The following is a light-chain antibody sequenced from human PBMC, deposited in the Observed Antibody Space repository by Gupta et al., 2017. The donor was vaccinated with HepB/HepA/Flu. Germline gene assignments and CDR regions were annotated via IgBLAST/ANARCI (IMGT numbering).Light chain of an antibody. V-gene: IGLV1-40*01. CDR3: QSYDSSLSGYV. J-gene: IGLJ1*01. Sequence: QSVLTQPPAVSGAPGQRGTISCSGSSSNIGAGYDVHWYQQLPGKAPKLLIYGNSNRPSGVPDRISGSKSVTSASLAITGLQAEDEADYYCQSYDSSLSGYVFGTGTKVTVL. CDR2: GNS. CDR1: SSNIGAGYD.